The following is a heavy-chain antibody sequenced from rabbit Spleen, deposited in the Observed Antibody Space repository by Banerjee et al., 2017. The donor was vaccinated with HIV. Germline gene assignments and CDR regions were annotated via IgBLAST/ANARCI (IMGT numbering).Heavy chain of an antibody. Sequence: QSLEESGGGLVKPGASLTLTCKASGFSFNSGYDMCWVRQAPGKGLEWVACAYAGSSGSTYSATWAKGRFTFSKTSSTTVTLQMTRLTAADTATYFCARDTSSSFSSYGMDLWGQGTLVTVS. V-gene: IGHV1S40*01. J-gene: IGHJ6*01. CDR1: GFSFNSGYD. CDR2: AYAGSSGST. D-gene: IGHD1-1*01. CDR3: ARDTSSSFSSYGMDL.